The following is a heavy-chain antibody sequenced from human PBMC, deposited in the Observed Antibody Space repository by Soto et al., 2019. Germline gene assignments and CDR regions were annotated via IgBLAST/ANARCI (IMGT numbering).Heavy chain of an antibody. CDR3: PRGGYGSGSYYKTRSFDD. CDR2: INHSGST. J-gene: IGHJ4*02. D-gene: IGHD3-10*01. CDR1: VGSFSGYY. Sequence: SETLSLTCDFSVGSFSGYYWSWIRHPPGKGLEWIGEINHSGSTNYNPSLKSRVTISVDTSKNQFSLKLSSVTAADTAVYYCPRGGYGSGSYYKTRSFDDWGQGTLVTVSS. V-gene: IGHV4-34*01.